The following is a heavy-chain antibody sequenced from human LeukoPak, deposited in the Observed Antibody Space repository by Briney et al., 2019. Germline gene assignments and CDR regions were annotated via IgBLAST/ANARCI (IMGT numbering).Heavy chain of an antibody. Sequence: GGSLRLSCAASGFTFDDYAMHWVRQAPGKGLEWVSGISWNSDSRGYADSMKGRFTISRDNSKNSLSLQMNSLRAEDTALYYCAKGPGAAVGKRYIQHWGQGTLVTVPS. D-gene: IGHD6-13*01. V-gene: IGHV3-9*01. CDR3: AKGPGAAVGKRYIQH. CDR1: GFTFDDYA. J-gene: IGHJ1*01. CDR2: ISWNSDSR.